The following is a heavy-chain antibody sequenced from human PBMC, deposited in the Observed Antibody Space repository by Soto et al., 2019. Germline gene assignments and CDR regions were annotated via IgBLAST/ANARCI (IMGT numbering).Heavy chain of an antibody. J-gene: IGHJ4*02. Sequence: QVQLVQSGAEVKKPGASVKVSCKASGYTFTSYGITWVRQAPGQGLDWMGWINTYDGNTNFAQKFQGRVTMTTDTSTSTVYMELRSMPSDDTAVYYCARGYSSSSRGDYWGQGTLVTVSS. V-gene: IGHV1-18*01. CDR1: GYTFTSYG. CDR3: ARGYSSSSRGDY. D-gene: IGHD6-6*01. CDR2: INTYDGNT.